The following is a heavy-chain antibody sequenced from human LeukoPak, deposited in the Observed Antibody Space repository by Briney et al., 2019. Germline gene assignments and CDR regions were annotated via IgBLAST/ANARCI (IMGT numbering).Heavy chain of an antibody. CDR1: GFTFSIYP. V-gene: IGHV3-23*01. Sequence: GGYLRLSCSATGFTFSIYPVSWVRQAPGKGLEWVLAISGSGGSTYYADSVKGRYTISRDNSKNTLYLQMNNLRAEDTAVYYCARAAYDSNGFTANHDYWGQGTLVTVSS. CDR3: ARAAYDSNGFTANHDY. CDR2: ISGSGGST. D-gene: IGHD3-22*01. J-gene: IGHJ4*02.